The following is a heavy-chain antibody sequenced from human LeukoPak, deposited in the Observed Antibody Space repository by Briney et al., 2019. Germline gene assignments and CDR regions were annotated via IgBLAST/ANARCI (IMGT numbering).Heavy chain of an antibody. J-gene: IGHJ6*03. Sequence: PSETLSLTCTVSGGSITSSSYYWVWIRQPPGKGLEWIGSIFHSGSTYYNPSLKSRVTISVDTSKNQFSLKLSSVTAADTAVYYCAREYQDIVVVPAAMFYYYYYMDVWGKGTTVTISS. V-gene: IGHV4-39*07. D-gene: IGHD2-2*01. CDR2: IFHSGST. CDR1: GGSITSSSYY. CDR3: AREYQDIVVVPAAMFYYYYYMDV.